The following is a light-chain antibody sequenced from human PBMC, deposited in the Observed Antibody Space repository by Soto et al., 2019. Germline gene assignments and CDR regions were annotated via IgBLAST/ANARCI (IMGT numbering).Light chain of an antibody. CDR3: QQSYSTPPWT. CDR2: AAS. J-gene: IGKJ1*01. CDR1: Y. Sequence: DIQMTQSPSTLSASVGDRVTITYLNWYLQKPGKAPKLLIYAASNLQSGVPSRFSGSGSGTDFTLTISSLQPEDFATYFCQQSYSTPPWTFGQGTKVDI. V-gene: IGKV1-39*01.